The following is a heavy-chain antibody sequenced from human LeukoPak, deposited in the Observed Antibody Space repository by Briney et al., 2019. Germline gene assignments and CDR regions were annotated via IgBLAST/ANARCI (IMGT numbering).Heavy chain of an antibody. CDR3: ARGPGGYSYGYRNYGMDV. J-gene: IGHJ6*02. V-gene: IGHV4-34*01. CDR2: INHSGGT. CDR1: GGSFSDYY. D-gene: IGHD5-18*01. Sequence: SETLSLTCAVYGGSFSDYYWTWIRQPPGKGLEWIGEINHSGGTSYNPALMSRVAVSVDTPKSQFSLKLSSVTAADTAVYYCARGPGGYSYGYRNYGMDVWGQGTTVTVSS.